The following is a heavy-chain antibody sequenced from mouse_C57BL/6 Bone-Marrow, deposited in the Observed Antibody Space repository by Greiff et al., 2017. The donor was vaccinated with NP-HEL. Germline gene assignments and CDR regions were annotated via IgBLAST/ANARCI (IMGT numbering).Heavy chain of an antibody. D-gene: IGHD1-1*01. Sequence: QVQLKESGPELVKPGASVKISCKASGYAFSSSWMNWVKQRPGKGLEWIGRIYPGDGDTNYNGKFKGKATLTADKSSSTAYMQLSSLTSEDSAVYFCANNYGSSYYFDYWGQGTTLTVSS. J-gene: IGHJ2*01. CDR3: ANNYGSSYYFDY. CDR1: GYAFSSSW. CDR2: IYPGDGDT. V-gene: IGHV1-82*01.